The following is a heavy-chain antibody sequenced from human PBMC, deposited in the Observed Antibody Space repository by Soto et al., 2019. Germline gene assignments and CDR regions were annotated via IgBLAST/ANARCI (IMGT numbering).Heavy chain of an antibody. CDR3: AVVVTALLRPRDTDAFDI. V-gene: IGHV1-69*01. CDR1: GGTCSSYA. D-gene: IGHD2-21*02. CDR2: IIPIFGTA. Sequence: QVQLVQSGAEVKKPGSSVKVSCKASGGTCSSYAISWVRQAPGQGLEWMGGIIPIFGTANYAQKFQGRVTITADESTSTAYMALSSLRSEDTAVYYCAVVVTALLRPRDTDAFDIWGQGTMVNVSS. J-gene: IGHJ3*02.